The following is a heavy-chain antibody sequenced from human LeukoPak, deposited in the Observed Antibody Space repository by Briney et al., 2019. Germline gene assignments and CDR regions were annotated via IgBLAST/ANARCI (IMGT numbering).Heavy chain of an antibody. CDR1: GFTFSTYW. J-gene: IGHJ4*02. D-gene: IGHD2-15*01. V-gene: IGHV3-7*03. CDR3: ARNVGWFRFDY. Sequence: GGSLRLSCAASGFTFSTYWMDWVRQAPGKGLEWVANIKEDGSEKYYEDSVKGRFTISRDNAKNSLYLQMNSLRAEDTAMYYCARNVGWFRFDYWGQGTLVTVSS. CDR2: IKEDGSEK.